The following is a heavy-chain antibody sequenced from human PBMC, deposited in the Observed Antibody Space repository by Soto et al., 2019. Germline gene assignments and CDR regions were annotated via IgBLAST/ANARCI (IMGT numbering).Heavy chain of an antibody. CDR1: GFTFSSYA. V-gene: IGHV3-23*01. Sequence: EVQLLESGGGLVQPGGSLRLSCAASGFTFSSYAMSWVRQAPGKGLEWVSAISGSGGSTYYADSVKGRFTISRDNSKNTLYLQMNSLRAEDTAVYYCAKAEVPAAPYYYYYMDVWGKGTTVTVSS. CDR2: ISGSGGST. J-gene: IGHJ6*03. CDR3: AKAEVPAAPYYYYYMDV. D-gene: IGHD2-2*01.